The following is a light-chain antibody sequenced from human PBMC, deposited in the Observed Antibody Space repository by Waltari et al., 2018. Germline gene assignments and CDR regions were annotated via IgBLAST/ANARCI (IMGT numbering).Light chain of an antibody. J-gene: IGLJ3*02. Sequence: QSALTQPHSVSGSPGQSVTISCTGTSGDGGGYNSVSWYQQYPGKAPKLMIYDVFKRPSGVPDRFSGSKSGNTAALTISGLQAEDEADYYCCSYTDTYRVFGGGTKLTVL. CDR2: DVF. CDR1: SGDGGGYNS. V-gene: IGLV2-11*01. CDR3: CSYTDTYRV.